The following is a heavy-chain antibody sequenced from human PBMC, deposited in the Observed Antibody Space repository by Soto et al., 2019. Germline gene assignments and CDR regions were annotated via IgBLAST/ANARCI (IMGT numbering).Heavy chain of an antibody. J-gene: IGHJ6*02. D-gene: IGHD6-13*01. CDR2: IYYSGST. V-gene: IGHV4-61*01. Sequence: QVQLQESGPGLGKPSETLSLTCTVSGGSVSSGSYYWSWIRQPPGKGLEWIGYIYYSGSTNYKPSHKSRVTISVDTSKNQCTLTLSSVTAADTAVYYCARESRREQQPFYYYYYYGMDVWGQGTTVTVSS. CDR1: GGSVSSGSYY. CDR3: ARESRREQQPFYYYYYYGMDV.